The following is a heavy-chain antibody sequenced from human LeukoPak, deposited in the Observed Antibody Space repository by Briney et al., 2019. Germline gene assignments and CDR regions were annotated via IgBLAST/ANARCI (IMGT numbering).Heavy chain of an antibody. V-gene: IGHV3-23*01. CDR1: GFTFSSYA. CDR3: AGRTSWYYGFDV. J-gene: IGHJ6*02. Sequence: PGGSLRLSCAASGFTFSSYAMSWVRQAPGKGLEWVSAISGSGGSTYYEDSVKGRFTISRDNSKNTLYLQMNSLRAEDTAVYYCAGRTSWYYGFDVWGQGTTVTVSS. CDR2: ISGSGGST.